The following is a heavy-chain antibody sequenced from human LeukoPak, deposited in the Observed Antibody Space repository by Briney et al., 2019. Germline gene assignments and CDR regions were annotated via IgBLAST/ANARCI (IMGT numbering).Heavy chain of an antibody. Sequence: SETLSLTCAVYGGSFSGYYWSWIRQPPGKGLEWIGEINHSESTNYNPSLKSRVTISVDTSKNQFSLKLSSVTAADTAVYYCASASRWLLGGLDYWGQGTLVTVSS. CDR3: ASASRWLLGGLDY. CDR1: GGSFSGYY. D-gene: IGHD3-22*01. CDR2: INHSEST. J-gene: IGHJ4*02. V-gene: IGHV4-34*01.